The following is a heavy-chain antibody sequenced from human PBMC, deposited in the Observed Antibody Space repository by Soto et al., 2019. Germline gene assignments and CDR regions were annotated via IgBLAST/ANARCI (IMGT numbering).Heavy chain of an antibody. Sequence: ASVKVSCKASGYTFTSYGISWVRQAPGQGLEWMGWISAYNGNTNYAQKLQGRVTMTTDTSTSTAYMELRSLRSDDTAVYYCARDPFMVRGVNSHYGMDVWGQGTTVTVSS. V-gene: IGHV1-18*01. CDR1: GYTFTSYG. CDR2: ISAYNGNT. J-gene: IGHJ6*02. CDR3: ARDPFMVRGVNSHYGMDV. D-gene: IGHD3-10*01.